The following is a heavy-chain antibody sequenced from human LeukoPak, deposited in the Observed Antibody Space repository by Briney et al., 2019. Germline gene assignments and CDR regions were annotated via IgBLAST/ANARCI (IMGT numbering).Heavy chain of an antibody. D-gene: IGHD1-26*01. CDR2: IYYCGST. Sequence: NSSETLSLTCTVSGVPLSSYYWIWLRQPPGKGLAWIGYIYYCGSTNYHPSLKSRVTISVDTSKNQFSLKLSSVTAADTAVYYCARAHMVIVGATIGWFDPWGQGTLVTVSS. V-gene: IGHV4-59*08. J-gene: IGHJ5*02. CDR1: GVPLSSYY. CDR3: ARAHMVIVGATIGWFDP.